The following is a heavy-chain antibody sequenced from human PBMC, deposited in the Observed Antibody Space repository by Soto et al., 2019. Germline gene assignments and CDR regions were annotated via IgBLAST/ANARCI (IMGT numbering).Heavy chain of an antibody. CDR1: GFTVSSNY. Sequence: EVQLVESGGGLVQPGGSLRLSCAASGFTVSSNYMSWVRQAPGKGLEWVSMIYSGGTTYYADSVKGRFTISSHNSRTTRYLQMNSLRADDTAVYYCATQSRSGTDGFDVWGQGTMVTVSS. V-gene: IGHV3-53*04. D-gene: IGHD1-1*01. CDR3: ATQSRSGTDGFDV. CDR2: IYSGGTT. J-gene: IGHJ3*01.